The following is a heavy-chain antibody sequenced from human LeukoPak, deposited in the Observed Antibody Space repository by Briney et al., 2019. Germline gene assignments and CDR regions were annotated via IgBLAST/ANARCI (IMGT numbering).Heavy chain of an antibody. CDR2: IIPTFVTA. D-gene: IGHD3-3*01. J-gene: IGHJ3*02. CDR3: ARHGGITVFGEAQPGGAFDI. Sequence: SVKVSCKASGGTFTNYSISLLRQAPGQRLEWIGGIIPTFVTANYAQKFQGRVTITTGESTSTAYMQLSSLRSEDSAVYYCARHGGITVFGEAQPGGAFDIWGQGTMVTVSS. V-gene: IGHV1-69*05. CDR1: GGTFTNYS.